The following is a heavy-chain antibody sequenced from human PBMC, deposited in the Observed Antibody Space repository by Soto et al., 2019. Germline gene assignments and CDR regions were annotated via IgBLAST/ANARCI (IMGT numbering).Heavy chain of an antibody. CDR2: MQPSSGRT. Sequence: QVQLVQSGAEVRKPGASVKVSCKASGYSFTSFDITWLRQATGQGLEWMGWMQPSSGRTGYAQKFQGRVTMTRDTSINTAYIELSSITSDDTAFYYCARSVTAGVDYWGQGTLVTVSS. V-gene: IGHV1-8*01. J-gene: IGHJ4*02. D-gene: IGHD2-21*02. CDR1: GYSFTSFD. CDR3: ARSVTAGVDY.